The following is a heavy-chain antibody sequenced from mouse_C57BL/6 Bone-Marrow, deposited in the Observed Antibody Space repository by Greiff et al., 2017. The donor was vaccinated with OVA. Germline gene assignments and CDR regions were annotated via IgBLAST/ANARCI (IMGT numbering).Heavy chain of an antibody. J-gene: IGHJ4*01. CDR1: GYTFTSYW. Sequence: QVQLQQSGAELVKTGASVKMSCKASGYTFTSYWITWVKQRPGQGLEWIGDIYPGSGGTNYNEKFKSKATLTVDTSSSTAYMQLSSLTSEDSAVYYCTRTAYYSNYKYAMDYWGQGTSVTVSS. V-gene: IGHV1-55*01. CDR2: IYPGSGGT. CDR3: TRTAYYSNYKYAMDY. D-gene: IGHD2-5*01.